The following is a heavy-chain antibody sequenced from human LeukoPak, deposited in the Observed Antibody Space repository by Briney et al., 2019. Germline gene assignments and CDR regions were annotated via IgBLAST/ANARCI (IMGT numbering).Heavy chain of an antibody. CDR1: GGSISSSSYY. CDR3: ARNAAGYCSGGSCYYFDY. Sequence: PSETLSLTCTVSGGSISSSSYYWGWLRQPPGKGLEWIGSIYYSGRTYSNPSLKSRVTISVDTSKNQFSLKLSSVTAADTAVYYCARNAAGYCSGGSCYYFDYWDQGTLVTVSS. CDR2: IYYSGRT. V-gene: IGHV4-39*01. D-gene: IGHD2-15*01. J-gene: IGHJ4*02.